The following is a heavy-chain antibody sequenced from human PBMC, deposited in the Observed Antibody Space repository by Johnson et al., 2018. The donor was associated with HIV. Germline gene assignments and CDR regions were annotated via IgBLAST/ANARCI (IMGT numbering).Heavy chain of an antibody. CDR3: VRRFYDSSAFDV. CDR2: ISGGGTT. CDR1: GFTVSSNY. J-gene: IGHJ3*01. V-gene: IGHV3-66*02. D-gene: IGHD3-22*01. Sequence: VQLVESGGGLVQPGGSLRLSCAASGFTVSSNYMNWVRQAPGKGLEWVSTISGGGTTYYSDSAKGRFTISRDSSRNTLFLQMNSLRAEDTAMYFCVRRFYDSSAFDVWGQGTLVTVSS.